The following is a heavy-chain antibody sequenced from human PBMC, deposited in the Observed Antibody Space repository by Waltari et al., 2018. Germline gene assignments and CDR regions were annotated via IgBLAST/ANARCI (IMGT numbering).Heavy chain of an antibody. Sequence: QVRLTQSGSDVKEPGASVKVSCKASGCTFRDYGISWVRQAPGQGLEWMGWVYVYNENTRFAEKFEDRVTLTTDKVTETVYMDLTDLRPDDTAVYYCARVVTGVHEVNDNWGQGTLVIVS. CDR1: GCTFRDYG. CDR2: VYVYNENT. CDR3: ARVVTGVHEVNDN. D-gene: IGHD3-16*02. J-gene: IGHJ4*02. V-gene: IGHV1-18*01.